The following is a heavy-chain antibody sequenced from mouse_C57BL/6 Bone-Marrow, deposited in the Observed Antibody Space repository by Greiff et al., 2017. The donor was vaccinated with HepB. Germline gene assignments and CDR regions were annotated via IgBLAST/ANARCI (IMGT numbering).Heavy chain of an antibody. CDR1: GYAFSSSW. CDR2: IYPGDGDT. V-gene: IGHV1-82*01. Sequence: VQLVESGPELVKPGASVKISCKASGYAFSSSWLNWVKQRPGKGLEWIGRIYPGDGDTNYNGKFKGKATLTADKSSSTAYMQLSSLTSEDSAVYFCASLYYYGPQAFAYWGQGTLVTVSA. CDR3: ASLYYYGPQAFAY. D-gene: IGHD1-1*01. J-gene: IGHJ3*01.